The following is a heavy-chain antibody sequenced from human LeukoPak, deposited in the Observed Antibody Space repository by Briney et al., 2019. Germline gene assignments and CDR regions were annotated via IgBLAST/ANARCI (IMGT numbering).Heavy chain of an antibody. Sequence: GASVKVSCKASGGTFSSYAISWVRQAPGQGLEWMGGIIPIFGTANYAQKFQGRVTITADESTSTAYMELSSLRSEDTAVYYCARGRSPWVPGITIFGVVTKYSSMDVWGQGTTVTVSS. V-gene: IGHV1-69*13. D-gene: IGHD3-3*01. J-gene: IGHJ6*02. CDR1: GGTFSSYA. CDR3: ARGRSPWVPGITIFGVVTKYSSMDV. CDR2: IIPIFGTA.